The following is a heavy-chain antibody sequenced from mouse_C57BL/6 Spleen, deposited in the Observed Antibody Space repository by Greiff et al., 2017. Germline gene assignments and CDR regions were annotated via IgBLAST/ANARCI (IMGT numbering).Heavy chain of an antibody. V-gene: IGHV1-81*01. CDR1: GYTFTSYG. CDR2: IYPRRGNT. D-gene: IGHD2-4*01. CDR3: ASFPYDYDEGYAMDY. J-gene: IGHJ4*01. Sequence: QVQLQQSGAELARPGASVKLSCKASGYTFTSYGISWVKQRTGQGLEWIGEIYPRRGNTYYNEKFKGKATLTADKSSSTAYMELRSLTSEDSAVYFCASFPYDYDEGYAMDYWGQGTSVTVSS.